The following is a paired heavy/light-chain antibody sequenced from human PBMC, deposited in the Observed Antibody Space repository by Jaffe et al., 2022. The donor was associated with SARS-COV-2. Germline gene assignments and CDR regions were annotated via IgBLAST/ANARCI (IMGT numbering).Light chain of an antibody. J-gene: IGKJ1*01. CDR2: VAS. CDR1: QSINSY. Sequence: DIQMTQSPSSLSASVGDRVTITCRASQSINSYLNWYQQKPGKAPKLLIYVASTLQSGVPSRFSGSGSGTDFTLTISSLQPEDFATYYCQQSYSVPPTFGQGTKVEIK. V-gene: IGKV1-39*01. CDR3: QQSYSVPPT.
Heavy chain of an antibody. CDR1: GFSFSTYT. D-gene: IGHD3-10*01. Sequence: QVQLVESGGGVVQPGRSLRLSCAASGFSFSTYTMHWVRQAPGKGLEWVAVISYEGSNKYYGDSVKGRFTISRDNPKNTLYLQMNSLRADDTAEYHCARGMSGSGSYYKTSPLDIWGQGTLVTVSS. J-gene: IGHJ4*02. CDR2: ISYEGSNK. CDR3: ARGMSGSGSYYKTSPLDI. V-gene: IGHV3-30*04.